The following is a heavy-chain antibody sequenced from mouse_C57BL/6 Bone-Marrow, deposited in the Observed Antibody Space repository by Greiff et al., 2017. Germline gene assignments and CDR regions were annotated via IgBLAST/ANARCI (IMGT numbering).Heavy chain of an antibody. J-gene: IGHJ3*01. CDR3: ARDLYGSSCQFAY. V-gene: IGHV5-4*01. Sequence: EVQRVESGGGLVKPGGSLKLSCAASGFTFSSYAMSWVRQTPEKRLEWVATISDGGSYTYYPDNVKGRFTISRDNAKNNLYLQMSHLKSEDTAMYYCARDLYGSSCQFAYWGQGTLVTVSA. CDR2: ISDGGSYT. CDR1: GFTFSSYA. D-gene: IGHD1-1*01.